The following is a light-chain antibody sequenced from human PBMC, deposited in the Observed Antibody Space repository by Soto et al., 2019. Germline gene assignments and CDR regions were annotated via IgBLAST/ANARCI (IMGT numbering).Light chain of an antibody. CDR2: DVS. V-gene: IGLV2-14*01. J-gene: IGLJ2*01. CDR3: SSYTSSSTLV. CDR1: SSDVGGYNY. Sequence: QSALTQPASVSGSPGQSITSSCTGTSSDVGGYNYVSWYQQHPGKAPKLMIYDVSNRPSGVSNRFSGSKSGNTASLTISGLQAEDEADYYRSSYTSSSTLVFGGGTKLTVL.